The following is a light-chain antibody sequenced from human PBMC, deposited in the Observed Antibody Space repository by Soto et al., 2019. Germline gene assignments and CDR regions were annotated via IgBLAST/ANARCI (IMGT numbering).Light chain of an antibody. CDR3: QQYIYWPWT. CDR1: QSISSY. J-gene: IGKJ1*01. V-gene: IGKV3-11*01. CDR2: DAS. Sequence: EILLTQSPSTLSLSPGERATLSCRASQSISSYLAWYQQKPGQAPRLLIYDASNRATGIPARFSGSGSGTDFTLTISSLEPEDFEVYYCQQYIYWPWTFGQGTKVDIK.